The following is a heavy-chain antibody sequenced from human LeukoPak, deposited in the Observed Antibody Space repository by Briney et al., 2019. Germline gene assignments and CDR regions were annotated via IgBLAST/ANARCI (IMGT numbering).Heavy chain of an antibody. CDR3: ARDRYYYDSSGYYYVPRPANWYFDL. V-gene: IGHV3-66*01. Sequence: PGGSLRHSCAASGFTVSSNYMSWVRQAPGKGLEWVSVIYSGGSTYYADSVKGRFTISRDNSKNTLYLQMNSLRAEDTAVYYCARDRYYYDSSGYYYVPRPANWYFDLWGRGTLVTVSS. CDR1: GFTVSSNY. CDR2: IYSGGST. D-gene: IGHD3-22*01. J-gene: IGHJ2*01.